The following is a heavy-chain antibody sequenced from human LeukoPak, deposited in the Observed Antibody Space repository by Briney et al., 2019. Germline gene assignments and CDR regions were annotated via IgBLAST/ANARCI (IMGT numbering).Heavy chain of an antibody. V-gene: IGHV4-4*07. Sequence: KPSETLSLTCTVSGGSIRAYYWSWIRQPAGKGLEWIGRIYISGSTNYNPSLKSRVTMSLDTSKNQFSLKLSSVTAADAAVYYCARGIYCSSTTCYYYYYYMDVWGKGTTVTVSS. CDR2: IYISGST. D-gene: IGHD2-2*01. CDR3: ARGIYCSSTTCYYYYYYMDV. CDR1: GGSIRAYY. J-gene: IGHJ6*03.